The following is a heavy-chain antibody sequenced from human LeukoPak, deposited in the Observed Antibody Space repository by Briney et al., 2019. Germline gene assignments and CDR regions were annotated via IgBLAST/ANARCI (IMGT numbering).Heavy chain of an antibody. Sequence: GGSLRLSCAASGFILSDYNINWVRQAPGKGLEWVSSISSSGGSSIFCADSVKGRFSVSRDNAQDSVFLQMNSLRVEDTAVYYCARIGDPNVWSVSYYMDVWGKGTTVAVSS. D-gene: IGHD3-3*01. V-gene: IGHV3-69-1*02. CDR3: ARIGDPNVWSVSYYMDV. CDR1: GFILSDYN. J-gene: IGHJ6*03. CDR2: ISSSGGSSI.